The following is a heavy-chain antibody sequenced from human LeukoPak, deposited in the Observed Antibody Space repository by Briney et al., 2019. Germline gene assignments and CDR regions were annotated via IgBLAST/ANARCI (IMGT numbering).Heavy chain of an antibody. Sequence: SETLSLTCAVYGGSFSGYYWSWIRQPPEKGLEWIGRISSSGSTNYNPSLKSRVTISVDTSKNQFSLKLSSVTAADTAVYFCARGPYSYDSSGAFDIWGQGTMVTVSS. J-gene: IGHJ3*02. V-gene: IGHV4-34*01. CDR1: GGSFSGYY. D-gene: IGHD3-22*01. CDR2: ISSSGST. CDR3: ARGPYSYDSSGAFDI.